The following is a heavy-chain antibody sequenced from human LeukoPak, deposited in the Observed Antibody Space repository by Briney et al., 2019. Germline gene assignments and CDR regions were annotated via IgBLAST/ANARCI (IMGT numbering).Heavy chain of an antibody. Sequence: GGSLRLSCATSGFTFSNAWMTWVRQAQGKGLEWVANIKQDGSETYYLDSVKGRFTISRDNAKNSLYLQMNSLRAEDTAVYYCVRVWYSSGWSDYWGQGILVTVSS. J-gene: IGHJ4*02. V-gene: IGHV3-7*01. CDR2: IKQDGSET. CDR1: GFTFSNAW. D-gene: IGHD6-19*01. CDR3: VRVWYSSGWSDY.